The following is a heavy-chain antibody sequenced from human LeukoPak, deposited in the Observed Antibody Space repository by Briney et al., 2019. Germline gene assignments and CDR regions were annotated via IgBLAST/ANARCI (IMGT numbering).Heavy chain of an antibody. CDR1: GYTFTGYY. J-gene: IGHJ6*02. V-gene: IGHV1-2*02. Sequence: EASVKVSCKASGYTFTGYYMHWVRQAPGQGLEWMGWINPNSGGTNYAQKFQGRVTMTRDTSISTAYMELSRLRSDDTAVYYCARDRWFGNYYYYYGMDVWGQGTTVTVSS. D-gene: IGHD3-10*01. CDR3: ARDRWFGNYYYYYGMDV. CDR2: INPNSGGT.